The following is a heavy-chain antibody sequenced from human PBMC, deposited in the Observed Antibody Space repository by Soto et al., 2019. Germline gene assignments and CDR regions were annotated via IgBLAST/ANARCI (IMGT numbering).Heavy chain of an antibody. J-gene: IGHJ2*01. V-gene: IGHV3-21*01. Sequence: GGSLRLSCAASGFTFRTYNMNWVRQAPGKGLEWVSSIGAVGGDIFYADSVKGRFTISRDNTKDLLFLQMSSLRAEDTAVYFCARPYSVADNWYFDLWGRGTLVTVSS. CDR2: IGAVGGDI. CDR1: GFTFRTYN. D-gene: IGHD6-19*01. CDR3: ARPYSVADNWYFDL.